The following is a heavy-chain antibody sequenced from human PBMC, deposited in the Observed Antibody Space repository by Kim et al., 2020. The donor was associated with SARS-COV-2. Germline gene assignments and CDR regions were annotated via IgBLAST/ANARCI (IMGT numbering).Heavy chain of an antibody. D-gene: IGHD5-12*01. V-gene: IGHV3-30*02. CDR3: AKDVYSGYDFYYYGMDV. Sequence: VKGRFTSSKANSKNTLYLQMNSLRAEETAVYYCAKDVYSGYDFYYYGMDVWGQGTTVTVSS. J-gene: IGHJ6*02.